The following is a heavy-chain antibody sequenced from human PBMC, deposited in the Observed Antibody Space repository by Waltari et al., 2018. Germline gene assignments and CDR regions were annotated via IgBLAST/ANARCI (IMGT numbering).Heavy chain of an antibody. J-gene: IGHJ4*02. V-gene: IGHV1-46*03. CDR3: ARVAGGRARAYQD. D-gene: IGHD2-2*01. CDR2: INPSGGSK. Sequence: QVQLVQSGAEVKKPGASVKVSCKASGYTFTSYYMHWVRQAPGQGLEWMGIINPSGGSKSYVQKFQGRVTMTSDTSTSTVYMELSSLRSEDTAVYYCARVAGGRARAYQDWGQGTLVTVSS. CDR1: GYTFTSYY.